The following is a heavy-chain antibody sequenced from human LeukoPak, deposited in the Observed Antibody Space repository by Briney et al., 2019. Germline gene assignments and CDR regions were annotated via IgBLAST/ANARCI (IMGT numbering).Heavy chain of an antibody. Sequence: SQTLSLTCAVSGGSISSGGYSWSWIRQPPGKGLEWIGYIYHSGSTYYNPSLKSRVTISVDRSKNQFSLKLSSVTAADTAVYYCAACGGDCYTTPLNWFDPWGQGTLVTVSS. V-gene: IGHV4-30-2*01. CDR2: IYHSGST. CDR1: GGSISSGGYS. CDR3: AACGGDCYTTPLNWFDP. D-gene: IGHD2-21*02. J-gene: IGHJ5*02.